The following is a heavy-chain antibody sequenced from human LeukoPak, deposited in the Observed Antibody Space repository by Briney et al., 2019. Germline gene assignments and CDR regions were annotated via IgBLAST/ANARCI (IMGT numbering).Heavy chain of an antibody. J-gene: IGHJ3*02. CDR2: IYYSGST. D-gene: IGHD4-23*01. Sequence: SETLSLTCTVSGGSISSYYWSWIRQPPGKGLEWIGYIYYSGSTNYNPSLKSRVNISVDTYKNQFSLKLSSVTAADTAVYYCASTVVTPEDAFDIWGQGTMVTVSS. CDR3: ASTVVTPEDAFDI. CDR1: GGSISSYY. V-gene: IGHV4-59*01.